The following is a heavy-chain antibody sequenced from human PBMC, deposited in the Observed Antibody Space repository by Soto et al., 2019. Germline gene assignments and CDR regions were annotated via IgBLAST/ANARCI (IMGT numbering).Heavy chain of an antibody. CDR3: ARGGIVGAPSRSSLDY. Sequence: LTCAVYGGSFSGYYWSWIRQPPGKGLEWIGEINHSGSTNYNPSLKSRVTISVDTSKNQFSLKLSSVTAADTAVYYCARGGIVGAPSRSSLDYWGQGTLVTVS. CDR2: INHSGST. J-gene: IGHJ4*02. CDR1: GGSFSGYY. V-gene: IGHV4-34*01. D-gene: IGHD1-26*01.